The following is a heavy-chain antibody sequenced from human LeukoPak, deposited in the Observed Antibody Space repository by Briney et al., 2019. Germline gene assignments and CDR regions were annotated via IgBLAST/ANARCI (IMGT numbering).Heavy chain of an antibody. CDR3: ARHDSTGCS. Sequence: GESLKISCKGSEDSFTTYWIGWVRRMPGKGLEYMGIINPGKSDTRYSPSFQGQVTISADKSISTAYLQWSSLKASDTAMYYCARHDSTGCSWGQGTLVTVSS. CDR2: INPGKSDT. V-gene: IGHV5-51*01. D-gene: IGHD2-2*01. J-gene: IGHJ4*02. CDR1: EDSFTTYW.